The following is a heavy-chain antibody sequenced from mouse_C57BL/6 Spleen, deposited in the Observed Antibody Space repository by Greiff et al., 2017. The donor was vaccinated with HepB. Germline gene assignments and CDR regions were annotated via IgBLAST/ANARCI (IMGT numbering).Heavy chain of an antibody. V-gene: IGHV1-26*01. J-gene: IGHJ2*01. CDR3: ARPSYYDYDEGYYFDY. D-gene: IGHD2-4*01. CDR2: INPNNGGT. Sequence: EVKLQQSGPELVKPGASVKISCKASGYTFTDYYMNWVKQSHGKSLEWIGDINPNNGGTSYNQKFKGKATLTVDKSSSTAYMELRSLTSEDSAVYYCARPSYYDYDEGYYFDYWGQGTTLTVSS. CDR1: GYTFTDYY.